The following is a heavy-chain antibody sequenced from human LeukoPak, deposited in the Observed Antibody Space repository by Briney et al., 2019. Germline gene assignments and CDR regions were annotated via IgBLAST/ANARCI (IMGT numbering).Heavy chain of an antibody. J-gene: IGHJ4*02. CDR2: ISGSGGST. CDR3: AKDLSTVTMGAYDY. V-gene: IGHV3-23*01. CDR1: GFTFSSYW. Sequence: PGGSLRLSCAVSGFTFSSYWMHWVRQAPGKGLEWVSAISGSGGSTYYADSVKGRFTISRDNSKNTLYLQMNSLRAEDTAVYYCAKDLSTVTMGAYDYWGQGTLVTVSS. D-gene: IGHD4-17*01.